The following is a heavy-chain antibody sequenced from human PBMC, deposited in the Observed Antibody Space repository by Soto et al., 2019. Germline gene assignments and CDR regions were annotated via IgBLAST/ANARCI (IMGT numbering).Heavy chain of an antibody. CDR3: ARPWGSGYTYDAFDI. D-gene: IGHD3-22*01. Sequence: GGSLRLSCAASGFTFSDYYMSWIRQAPGKGLEWVSYISSSSSYTNYADSVKGRFTISRDNAKNSLYLQMNSLRAEDTAVYYCARPWGSGYTYDAFDIWGQGTMVTVSS. CDR1: GFTFSDYY. J-gene: IGHJ3*02. CDR2: ISSSSSYT. V-gene: IGHV3-11*06.